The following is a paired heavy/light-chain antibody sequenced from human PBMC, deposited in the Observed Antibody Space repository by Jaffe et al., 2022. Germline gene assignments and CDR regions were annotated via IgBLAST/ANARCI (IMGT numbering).Heavy chain of an antibody. V-gene: IGHV1-46*03. J-gene: IGHJ3*02. Sequence: QVQLVQSGAEVKKPGASVKVSCKASGYTFTSYYMHWVRQAPGQGLEWMGIINPSGGSTSYAQKFQGRVTMTRDTSTSTVYMELSSLRSEDTAVYYCARETGGFAYYDYIEGADAFDIWGQGTMVTVSS. CDR2: INPSGGST. CDR3: ARETGGFAYYDYIEGADAFDI. D-gene: IGHD3-16*01. CDR1: GYTFTSYY.
Light chain of an antibody. V-gene: IGKV4-1*01. Sequence: DIVMTQSPDSLAVSLGERATINCKSSQSVLYSSNNKNYLAWYQQKPGQPPKLLIYWASTRESGVPDRFSGSGSGTDFTLTISSLQAEDVAVYYCQQYYSTPRTFGPGTKVDIK. CDR1: QSVLYSSNNKNY. CDR3: QQYYSTPRT. J-gene: IGKJ3*01. CDR2: WAS.